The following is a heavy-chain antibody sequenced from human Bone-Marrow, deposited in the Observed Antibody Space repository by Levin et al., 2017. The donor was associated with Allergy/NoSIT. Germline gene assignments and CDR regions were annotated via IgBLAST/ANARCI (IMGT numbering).Heavy chain of an antibody. J-gene: IGHJ6*02. V-gene: IGHV1-69*06. CDR1: RDTFTSYA. CDR2: IIPLFGTT. Sequence: SVKVSCKAARDTFTSYAVGWVRQAPGQGLEWMAGIIPLFGTTNYAQKFQGRVTLTADKSTTTVYMEMSGLRSDDTGVYFCARLPAFNPAYYYSRLGVWGQGTTVTVSS. CDR3: ARLPAFNPAYYYSRLGV.